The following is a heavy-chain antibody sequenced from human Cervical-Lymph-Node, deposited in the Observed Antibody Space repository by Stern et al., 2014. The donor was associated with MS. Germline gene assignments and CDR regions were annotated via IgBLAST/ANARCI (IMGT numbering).Heavy chain of an antibody. Sequence: QVQLQESGPGLVKPSETLSLTCSVSGGSISRSTYYWGWIRQPPGKGLEWIGSIYYSGTTYYNPSLKSRGTIDTSTNPLSLRVASVTAADTAVYYCARHDGWLPHYWSQGTLVTVSS. CDR3: ARHDGWLPHY. J-gene: IGHJ4*02. V-gene: IGHV4-39*01. CDR1: GGSISRSTYY. D-gene: IGHD5-12*01. CDR2: IYYSGTT.